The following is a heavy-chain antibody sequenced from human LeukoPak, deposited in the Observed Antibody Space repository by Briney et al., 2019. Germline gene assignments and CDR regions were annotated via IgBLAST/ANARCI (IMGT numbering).Heavy chain of an antibody. J-gene: IGHJ4*02. Sequence: GGSLRLSCAASGFTFSSYSMNWVRQAPGKGLEWVSSISSSSSYIYYADSVKGRFTISRDNAKNSLYLQMNSLRAEDTAVYDCARDYCSGGSCYEDLDYWGQGTLVTVSS. CDR1: GFTFSSYS. CDR3: ARDYCSGGSCYEDLDY. D-gene: IGHD2-15*01. V-gene: IGHV3-21*01. CDR2: ISSSSSYI.